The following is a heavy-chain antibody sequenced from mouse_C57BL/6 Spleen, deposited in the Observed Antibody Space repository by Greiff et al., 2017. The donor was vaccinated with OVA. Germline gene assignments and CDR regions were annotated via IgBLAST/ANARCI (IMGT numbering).Heavy chain of an antibody. D-gene: IGHD1-1*01. CDR1: GFTFSDYG. J-gene: IGHJ2*01. V-gene: IGHV5-17*01. CDR2: ISSGSSTI. Sequence: EVQLVESGGGLVKPGGSLKLSCAASGFTFSDYGMHWVRQAPEKGLEWVAYISSGSSTIYYADTVKGRFTISRDNAKNTLFLQMTSLRAEFTARYYGARSYDYFDYWGQGTTLTVSA. CDR3: ARSYDYFDY.